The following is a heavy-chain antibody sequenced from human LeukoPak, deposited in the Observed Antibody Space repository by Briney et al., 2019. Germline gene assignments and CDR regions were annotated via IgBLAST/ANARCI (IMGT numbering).Heavy chain of an antibody. CDR2: IYPGDSDT. J-gene: IGHJ6*02. CDR1: GYSFTSYW. V-gene: IGHV5-51*01. D-gene: IGHD2-15*01. CDR3: ARHPESYCSGGSCYQFYGMDV. Sequence: GESLKISCKGSGYSFTSYWIGWVRQMPGKGLEWMGIIYPGDSDTRYSPSFQGQVTISADKSISTAYLQWSSLKASDTAMYYCARHPESYCSGGSCYQFYGMDVWGQGTTVTVSS.